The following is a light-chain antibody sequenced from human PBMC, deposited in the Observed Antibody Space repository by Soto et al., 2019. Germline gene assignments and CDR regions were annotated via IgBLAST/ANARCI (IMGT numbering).Light chain of an antibody. V-gene: IGKV3-15*01. CDR1: QSISDT. CDR2: SAS. CDR3: QQYHNWPWT. Sequence: EIVMTHSPATLSVCPWGIATLSCRASQSISDTLAWYQQKPGQAPRLLIYSASRGATGFPARFSGSGSVTDFTLTISSLQSEDFAVYYSQQYHNWPWTLGQGTKVDNK. J-gene: IGKJ1*01.